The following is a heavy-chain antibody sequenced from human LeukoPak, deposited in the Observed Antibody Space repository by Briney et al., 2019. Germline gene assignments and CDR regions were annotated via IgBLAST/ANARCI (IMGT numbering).Heavy chain of an antibody. J-gene: IGHJ4*02. Sequence: SETLSLTCTVSGGSISSSFYYWGWIRQPPGKGLEWIGSIYHSGSTYCNPSLKSRVTISVDKSKNQFSLKLISVTAADTAVYYCARVTGAAAVASFDYWGQGTLVTVSS. V-gene: IGHV4-39*07. CDR3: ARVTGAAAVASFDY. CDR2: IYHSGST. D-gene: IGHD6-13*01. CDR1: GGSISSSFYY.